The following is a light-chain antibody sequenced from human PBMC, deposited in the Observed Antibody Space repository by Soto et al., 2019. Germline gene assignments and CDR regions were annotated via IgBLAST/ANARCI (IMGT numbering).Light chain of an antibody. V-gene: IGKV3-20*01. Sequence: EIVLTQSPGTLSLSPGERATLSCRASRSVSSRYLCWYQQKPGQAPMLLIYGASSRATIIPDRFRGSGSGTDFTLNITGLAPEYFALYHCHQYGYSPNTFGQGTKLEIK. CDR2: GAS. CDR3: HQYGYSPNT. J-gene: IGKJ2*01. CDR1: RSVSSRY.